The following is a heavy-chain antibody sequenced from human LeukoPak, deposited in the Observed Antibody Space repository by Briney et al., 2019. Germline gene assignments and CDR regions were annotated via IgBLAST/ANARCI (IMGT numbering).Heavy chain of an antibody. CDR1: GGTFSSYA. CDR2: IIPIFGTA. J-gene: IGHJ6*02. CDR3: ASPVERVVANGPYYYYGMDV. V-gene: IGHV1-69*13. Sequence: SVKVSCKASGGTFSSYAISWVRQAPGQGLEWMGGIIPIFGTANYAQKFQGRVTITADESTSTAYMELSSLRSEDTAVYYCASPVERVVANGPYYYYGMDVWGQGTTVTVSS. D-gene: IGHD3-22*01.